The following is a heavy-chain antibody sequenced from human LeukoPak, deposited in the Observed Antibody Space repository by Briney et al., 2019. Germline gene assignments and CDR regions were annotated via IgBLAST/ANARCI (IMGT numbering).Heavy chain of an antibody. CDR1: GFTFSSYA. D-gene: IGHD2-21*02. CDR2: ISGGGGST. V-gene: IGHV3-23*01. Sequence: GGSLRLSCEASGFTFSSYAMSWVRQAPGKGLEWVSAISGGGGSTAYADSVKGRFTISRDNSKNTMYLQMNSLRAEDTAVYYCAKDMGEPADCGGDCYSRYFHHWGQGTLVTVSS. J-gene: IGHJ1*01. CDR3: AKDMGEPADCGGDCYSRYFHH.